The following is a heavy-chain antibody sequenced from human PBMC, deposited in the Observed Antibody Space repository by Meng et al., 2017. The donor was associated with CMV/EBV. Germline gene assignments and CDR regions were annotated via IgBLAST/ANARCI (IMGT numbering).Heavy chain of an antibody. CDR2: IYPGDSDT. D-gene: IGHD6-13*01. V-gene: IGHV5-51*01. J-gene: IGHJ4*02. CDR3: ARHSAPNVAASGVIYFDY. CDR1: GYSFTNYW. Sequence: GGSLRLSCKASGYSFTNYWIGWVRQMPGKGLEWLGIIYPGDSDTRYSPSFQGQVTISADKSISTAYLQWSSLKASDTAIYYCARHSAPNVAASGVIYFDYWGQGTLVTVSS.